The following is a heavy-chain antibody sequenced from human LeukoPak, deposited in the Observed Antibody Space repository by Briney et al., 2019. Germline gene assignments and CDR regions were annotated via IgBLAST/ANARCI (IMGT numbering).Heavy chain of an antibody. D-gene: IGHD3-10*01. CDR2: ISWNSGSI. CDR3: AKAPRGNDDYLDY. V-gene: IGHV3-9*01. Sequence: GRSLRLFCAASGFTFDDYGMHWVRHAPGKGLEWVSGISWNSGSIGYADSVEGRFTISRDNAKNSLYLQMNSLRAEDTALYYCAKAPRGNDDYLDYWGRGTLVTVSS. CDR1: GFTFDDYG. J-gene: IGHJ4*02.